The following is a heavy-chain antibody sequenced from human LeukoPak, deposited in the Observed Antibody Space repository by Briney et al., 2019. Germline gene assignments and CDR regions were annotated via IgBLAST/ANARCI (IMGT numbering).Heavy chain of an antibody. D-gene: IGHD5-24*01. CDR1: GFTFSSYS. CDR3: ARFGHGYNLDY. CDR2: ISSSSSYI. Sequence: GGSLRLSCAASGFTFSSYSMNWVRQAPGKGLEWVSSISSSSSYIYYADSVKGRFTISRGNAKNSLYLQMNSLRAEDTAVYYCARFGHGYNLDYWGQGTLVTVSS. V-gene: IGHV3-21*01. J-gene: IGHJ4*02.